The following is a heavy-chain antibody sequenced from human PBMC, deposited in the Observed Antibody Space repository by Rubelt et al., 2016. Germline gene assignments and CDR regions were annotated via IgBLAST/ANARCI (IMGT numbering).Heavy chain of an antibody. V-gene: IGHV4-4*02. CDR2: IYRSGST. Sequence: QVQLQESGPGLVKPSGTLSLTCAVSGGSISSNIWWSWVRQPPGKGLEWIGEIYRSGSTNYDPSLKSRVTISLAKSKNQFSLKLTSGTAADTAVYYCAREIPLDSSGPLGDYWGQGTLVTVSS. D-gene: IGHD3-22*01. CDR1: GGSISSNIW. CDR3: AREIPLDSSGPLGDY. J-gene: IGHJ4*02.